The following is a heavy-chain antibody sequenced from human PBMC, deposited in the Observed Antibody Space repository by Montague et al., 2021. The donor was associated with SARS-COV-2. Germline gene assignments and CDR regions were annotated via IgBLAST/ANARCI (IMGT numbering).Heavy chain of an antibody. Sequence: YNDFTNYNPSLKSRVTISLDKSKSQVSLRLTSVTAADTAVYYCARVLGDCSSTSCYQDYWGQGTLV. D-gene: IGHD2-2*01. CDR3: ARVLGDCSSTSCYQDY. J-gene: IGHJ4*02. V-gene: IGHV4-4*02. CDR2: YNDFT.